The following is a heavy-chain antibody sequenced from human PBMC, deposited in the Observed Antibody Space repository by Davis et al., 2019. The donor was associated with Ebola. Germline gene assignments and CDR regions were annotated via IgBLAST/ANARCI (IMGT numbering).Heavy chain of an antibody. D-gene: IGHD1-1*01. CDR1: GGSISSSSYY. CDR2: INHSGST. Sequence: SETLSLTCTVSGGSISSSSYYWGWIRQPPGKGLEWIGEINHSGSTNYNPSLKSRVTISVDTSKNQFSLKLSSVTAADTAVYYCSDWNRWGQGTLVTVSS. J-gene: IGHJ4*02. CDR3: SDWNR. V-gene: IGHV4-39*07.